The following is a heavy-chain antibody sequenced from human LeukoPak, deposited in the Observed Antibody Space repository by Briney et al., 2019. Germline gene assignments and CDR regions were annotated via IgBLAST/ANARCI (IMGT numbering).Heavy chain of an antibody. CDR1: GFTFNSHA. CDR3: AKDAGSYTFYFDY. D-gene: IGHD1-26*01. V-gene: IGHV3-23*01. Sequence: PGGSLILSCEASGFTFNSHAMTCVRLAPGKGLEWVSSIIGSGGHTYYADSVKGRFTVSRDNSKNTLYLQMSSLRAEDTAFYHCAKDAGSYTFYFDYWGPGSLVTVSS. J-gene: IGHJ4*02. CDR2: IIGSGGHT.